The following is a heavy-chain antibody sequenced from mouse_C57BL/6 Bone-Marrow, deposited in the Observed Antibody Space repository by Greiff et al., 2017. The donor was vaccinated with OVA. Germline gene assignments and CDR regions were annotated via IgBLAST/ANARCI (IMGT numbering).Heavy chain of an antibody. CDR2: ISNLAYSI. D-gene: IGHD2-2*01. Sequence: EVQGVESGGGLVQPGGSLKLSCAASGFTFSDYGMAWVRQAPRKGPEWVAFISNLAYSIYYADTVTGRFTISRENAKNTLYLEMSSLRSEDTAMYYCARTPNGYDRYFDVWGTGTTVTVSS. J-gene: IGHJ1*03. V-gene: IGHV5-15*01. CDR1: GFTFSDYG. CDR3: ARTPNGYDRYFDV.